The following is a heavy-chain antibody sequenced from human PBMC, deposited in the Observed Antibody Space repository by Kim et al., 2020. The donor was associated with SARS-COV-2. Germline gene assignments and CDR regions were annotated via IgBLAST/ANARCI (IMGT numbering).Heavy chain of an antibody. CDR3: AKGFPEGYSYGPLDY. V-gene: IGHV3-23*01. D-gene: IGHD5-18*01. Sequence: GGSLRLSCAASAFTFSSYAMSWVRQAPGKGLEWVSAISGRGGSTYYADSVKGRFTLSRDNSKNTLYLQMNSLRAEDTAVYYCAKGFPEGYSYGPLDYWGQGTLVTVSS. J-gene: IGHJ4*02. CDR1: AFTFSSYA. CDR2: ISGRGGST.